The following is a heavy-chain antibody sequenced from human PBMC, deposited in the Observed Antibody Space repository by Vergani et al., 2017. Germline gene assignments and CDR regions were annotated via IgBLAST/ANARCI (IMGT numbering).Heavy chain of an antibody. CDR3: AKDPEYFQH. CDR1: GFTFSSYG. CDR2: IWYDGSNK. V-gene: IGHV3-33*06. Sequence: QVQLVESGGGVVKPGRSLRLSCAASGFTFSSYGRHWVRQAPGKGLEWVAVIWYDGSNKYYADSVTGRFTISRDNSKNTLYLQMNSLRAEDTAVYYCAKDPEYFQHWGQGTLVTVSS. J-gene: IGHJ1*01.